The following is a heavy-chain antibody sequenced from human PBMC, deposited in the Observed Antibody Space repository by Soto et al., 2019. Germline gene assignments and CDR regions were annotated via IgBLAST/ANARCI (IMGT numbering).Heavy chain of an antibody. CDR2: ISSNGGST. Sequence: GGSLRLSCSASGFTFSSYAMHWVRQAPGKGLEYVSAISSNGGSTYYADSVKGRFTISRDNSKNTLYLQMSSLRAEDTAVYYCVSPSRVENDYYYGMDVWGQGTTVTVSS. J-gene: IGHJ6*02. CDR3: VSPSRVENDYYYGMDV. V-gene: IGHV3-64D*08. D-gene: IGHD1-1*01. CDR1: GFTFSSYA.